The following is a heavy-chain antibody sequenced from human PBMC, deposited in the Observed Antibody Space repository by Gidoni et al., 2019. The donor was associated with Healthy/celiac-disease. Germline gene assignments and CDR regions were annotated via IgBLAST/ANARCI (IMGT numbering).Heavy chain of an antibody. CDR2: ISWNSGSI. J-gene: IGHJ4*02. CDR1: GFPFADYA. D-gene: IGHD1-26*01. Sequence: EVQLVESGGGLVQPGRSPRPSCAAPGFPFADYAMHWDRQAPGKGLEWVSGISWNSGSIGYADSVKGRFTISRDNAKNSLYLQMNSLRAEDTALYYCAKGVMGATIPHSAFDYWGQGTLVTVSS. CDR3: AKGVMGATIPHSAFDY. V-gene: IGHV3-9*01.